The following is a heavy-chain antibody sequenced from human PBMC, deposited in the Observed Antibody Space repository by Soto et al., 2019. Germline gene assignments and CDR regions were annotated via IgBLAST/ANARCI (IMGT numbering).Heavy chain of an antibody. J-gene: IGHJ4*02. D-gene: IGHD1-26*01. CDR3: ARAPSRFLVGATALDY. CDR1: GFTFSSYS. V-gene: IGHV3-48*01. Sequence: GSLRLSCAASGFTFSSYSMNWVRQAPGKGLEWVSYISSSSSTIYYADSVKGRFTISRDNAKNSLYLQMNSLRAEDTAVYYCARAPSRFLVGATALDYWGQGTLVTVSS. CDR2: ISSSSSTI.